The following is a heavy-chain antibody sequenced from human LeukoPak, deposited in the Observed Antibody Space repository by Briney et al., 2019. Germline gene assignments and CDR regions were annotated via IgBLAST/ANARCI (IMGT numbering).Heavy chain of an antibody. CDR1: GYTFTDYY. CDR3: ARGAACGGDCYCLGY. V-gene: IGHV1-2*02. D-gene: IGHD2-21*02. CDR2: INPSSSGT. J-gene: IGHJ4*02. Sequence: SVTVSCKASGYTFTDYYMHWVRQAPGQGLEWVGWINPSSSGTAYAQKFQGRVTMTRDTSISTAYMELSRLRSDDTAVYYCARGAACGGDCYCLGYWGQGTLVTVSS.